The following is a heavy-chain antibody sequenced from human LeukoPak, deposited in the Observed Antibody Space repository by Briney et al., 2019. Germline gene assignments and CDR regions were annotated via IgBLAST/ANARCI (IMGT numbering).Heavy chain of an antibody. CDR2: MNPNSGNT. V-gene: IGHV1-8*01. D-gene: IGHD6-13*01. J-gene: IGHJ6*02. CDR3: ARGRGSSSWRFYYYYYGMDV. CDR1: GYTFTSYD. Sequence: GASVKVSCKASGYTFTSYDINWVRQATGQGLEWMGWMNPNSGNTGYAQKFQGRVTMTRNTSISTAYMELSSLRSEDTAVYYCARGRGSSSWRFYYYYYGMDVWGQGTTVTVSS.